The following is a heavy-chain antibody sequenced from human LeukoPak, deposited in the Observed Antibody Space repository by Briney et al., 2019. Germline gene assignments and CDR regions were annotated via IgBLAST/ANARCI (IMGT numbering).Heavy chain of an antibody. CDR1: GFAFSSYA. CDR2: ISGSGGST. V-gene: IGHV3-23*01. CDR3: AKGGRSGSLMFDY. J-gene: IGHJ4*02. D-gene: IGHD3-10*01. Sequence: GGSLRLSCAASGFAFSSYAMSWVRQAPGKGLEWVSAISGSGGSTYYADSVKGRFTISRDNSKNTLYLQMNSLRAEDTAVYYCAKGGRSGSLMFDYWGQGTLVIVSS.